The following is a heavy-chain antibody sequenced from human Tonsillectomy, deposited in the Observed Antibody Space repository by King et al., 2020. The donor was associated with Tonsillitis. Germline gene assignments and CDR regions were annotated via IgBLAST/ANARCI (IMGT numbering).Heavy chain of an antibody. Sequence: VQLVESGGDLVQPGGSLRLSCAASGFTFTNYWMSWVRQAPGKGLEWVADIKGDGSRKYYVDSVKGRITISRYNAKNSLYLQMNSLRAEDTALYFCARDDGSSPSAFDFWGQGTLVAVSS. CDR3: ARDDGSSPSAFDF. J-gene: IGHJ4*02. D-gene: IGHD6-13*01. CDR2: IKGDGSRK. V-gene: IGHV3-7*03. CDR1: GFTFTNYW.